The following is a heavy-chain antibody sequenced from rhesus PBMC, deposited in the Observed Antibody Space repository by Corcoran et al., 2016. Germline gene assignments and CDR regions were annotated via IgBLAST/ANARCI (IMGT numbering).Heavy chain of an antibody. CDR1: GGSISDSYR. V-gene: IGHV4S10*01. CDR3: ARGSRYFDY. CDR2: IYGSSTST. J-gene: IGHJ4*01. Sequence: QVQLQESGPGVVKPSETLSLTCAVSGGSISDSYRWSWIRQPPGKGLEWTGYIYGSSTSTNYNPSLKMRVSISKATSKNQFSLKLSSVAAADTAVYYCARGSRYFDYWGQGVLVTVSS. D-gene: IGHD2-39*01.